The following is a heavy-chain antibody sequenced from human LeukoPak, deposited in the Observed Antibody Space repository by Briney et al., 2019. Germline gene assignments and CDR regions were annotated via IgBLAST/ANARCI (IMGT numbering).Heavy chain of an antibody. CDR3: ARVRYCSSTRCYNEAFDI. Sequence: PGRSLRLSCAASGFTFSSYAMHWVRQAPGKGLEWVSVIYSGGSTYYADSVKGRFTISRDNSKNTLYLQMNSLRAEDTAVYYCARVRYCSSTRCYNEAFDIWGQGTMVTVSS. J-gene: IGHJ3*02. CDR2: IYSGGST. CDR1: GFTFSSYA. D-gene: IGHD2-2*02. V-gene: IGHV3-53*01.